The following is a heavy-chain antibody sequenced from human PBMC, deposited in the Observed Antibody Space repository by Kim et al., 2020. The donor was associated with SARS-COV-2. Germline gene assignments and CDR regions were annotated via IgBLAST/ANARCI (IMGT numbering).Heavy chain of an antibody. CDR3: ARHARYRTMVRGVITLAGEYYYYYYGMDV. CDR1: GYSFTSYW. CDR2: IDPSDSYT. J-gene: IGHJ6*02. V-gene: IGHV5-10-1*01. D-gene: IGHD3-10*01. Sequence: GESLKISCKGSGYSFTSYWISWVRQMPGKGLEWMGRIDPSDSYTNYSPSFQGHVTISADKSISTAYLQWSSLKASDTAMYYCARHARYRTMVRGVITLAGEYYYYYYGMDVWGQGTTVTVSS.